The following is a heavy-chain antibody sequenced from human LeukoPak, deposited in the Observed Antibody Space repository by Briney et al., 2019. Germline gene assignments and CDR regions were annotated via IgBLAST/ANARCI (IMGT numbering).Heavy chain of an antibody. Sequence: SETLSLTCTVSGGSISSSSYYWGWIRQPPGKGLEWIGSIYYSGSTYYNPSLKSRVTISVDTSKNQFSLKLSSVTAADTAVDYCARDSYCSGSYYNKRLGDDAFDIWGQGTMVTVSS. CDR3: ARDSYCSGSYYNKRLGDDAFDI. CDR2: IYYSGST. V-gene: IGHV4-39*07. D-gene: IGHD3-10*01. CDR1: GGSISSSSYY. J-gene: IGHJ3*02.